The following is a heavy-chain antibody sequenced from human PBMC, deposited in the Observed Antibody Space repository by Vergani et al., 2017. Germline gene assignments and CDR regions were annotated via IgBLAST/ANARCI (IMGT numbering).Heavy chain of an antibody. Sequence: QVQLQQWGAGLLKPSETLSLTCAVYGGSFSGYYWSWIRQPPGKGLEWIGEINHSGSTNYNTYLKSRVTISVDTSQNQFSLRLSSVTAANTAVYYCARGFRVGYQLLPFDYWGQGTLVTVPS. CDR3: ARGFRVGYQLLPFDY. CDR1: GGSFSGYY. D-gene: IGHD2-2*01. V-gene: IGHV4-34*01. CDR2: INHSGST. J-gene: IGHJ4*02.